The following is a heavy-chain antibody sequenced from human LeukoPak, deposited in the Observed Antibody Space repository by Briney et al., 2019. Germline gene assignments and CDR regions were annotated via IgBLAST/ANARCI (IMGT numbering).Heavy chain of an antibody. V-gene: IGHV3-48*01. CDR1: GFTFSSYS. Sequence: AGGSLRLSCAASGFTFSSYSMNWVRQAPGKGLEWVSYITSSSSTIYYADSVKGRFTISRDNAKNSLYLQMNSLRAEDTAVYYCARDRARWGSYYYFDYWGQGTLVTVSS. D-gene: IGHD1-26*01. J-gene: IGHJ4*02. CDR3: ARDRARWGSYYYFDY. CDR2: ITSSSSTI.